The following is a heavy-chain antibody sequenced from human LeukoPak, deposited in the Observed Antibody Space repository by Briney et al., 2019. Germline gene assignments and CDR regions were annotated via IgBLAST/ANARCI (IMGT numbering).Heavy chain of an antibody. CDR1: GGSFSGYY. V-gene: IGHV4-34*01. CDR2: INHRGST. D-gene: IGHD3-3*01. CDR3: AKHLRRRFFSRTLGFDP. Sequence: KPSETLSLTCAVYGGSFSGYYWSWIRQPPGKGLERIGEINHRGSTNYNPSLKSRVTISVDTSKNQFSLKVNSVTAADTAVYYCAKHLRRRFFSRTLGFDPWGQGTLVTVS. J-gene: IGHJ5*02.